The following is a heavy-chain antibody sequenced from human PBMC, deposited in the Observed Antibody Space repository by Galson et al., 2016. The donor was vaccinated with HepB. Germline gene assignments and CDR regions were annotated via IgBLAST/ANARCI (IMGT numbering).Heavy chain of an antibody. CDR3: AKDLGDYTYYFDS. D-gene: IGHD4-17*01. Sequence: SLRLSCAASGVTFNTFGIHWVRQAPGEGLEWVAIISKDGTNTHYADSVKGRFSISRDNSKNIFYLQMSSLRTEDTAFYYCAKDLGDYTYYFDSWGQGTLVTVSS. J-gene: IGHJ4*02. V-gene: IGHV3-30*18. CDR2: ISKDGTNT. CDR1: GVTFNTFG.